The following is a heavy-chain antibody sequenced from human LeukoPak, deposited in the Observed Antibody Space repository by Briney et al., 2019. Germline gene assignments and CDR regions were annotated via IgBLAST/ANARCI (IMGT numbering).Heavy chain of an antibody. J-gene: IGHJ4*02. CDR1: GFTFSRHT. CDR3: ARTSSGWYYFDY. V-gene: IGHV3-21*01. Sequence: GGSLRLSCAASGFTFSRHTMNWVRQAPGKGLEWVSSISSSSTYIYYADSVKGRFTISRDNAKNSLYLQMNSLRAEDTAVYYCARTSSGWYYFDYWGQGTLVTVSS. D-gene: IGHD6-19*01. CDR2: ISSSSTYI.